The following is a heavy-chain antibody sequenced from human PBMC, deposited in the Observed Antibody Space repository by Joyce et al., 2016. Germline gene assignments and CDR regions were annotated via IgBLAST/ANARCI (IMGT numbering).Heavy chain of an antibody. Sequence: EVQLSESGGGLVQPGGSLRFSCSASGFTFSDYAMTWVRQAPGKGPEWVSLISASGRNTYFAGSVKGRFTISRDNSMNTLYLQMDSLRAEDTAIYYCAKPRVLVAAAGYYFDSWGQGILVTVSS. CDR1: GFTFSDYA. V-gene: IGHV3-23*01. J-gene: IGHJ4*02. CDR2: ISASGRNT. D-gene: IGHD3-16*02. CDR3: AKPRVLVAAAGYYFDS.